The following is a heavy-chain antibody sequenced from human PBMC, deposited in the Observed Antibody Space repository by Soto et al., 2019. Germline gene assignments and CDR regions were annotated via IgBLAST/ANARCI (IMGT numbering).Heavy chain of an antibody. CDR3: ARGRAFGYPIDSGSYGVGGAFDI. CDR1: GGSISSGDYY. Sequence: SETLSLTCTVSGGSISSGDYYWSWIRQPPGKGLEWIGYIYYSGSTYYNPSLKSRVTISVDTSKNQFSLKLSSGTAAATAVYYWARGRAFGYPIDSGSYGVGGAFDIWGQGTMVTVSS. D-gene: IGHD1-26*01. CDR2: IYYSGST. J-gene: IGHJ3*02. V-gene: IGHV4-30-4*01.